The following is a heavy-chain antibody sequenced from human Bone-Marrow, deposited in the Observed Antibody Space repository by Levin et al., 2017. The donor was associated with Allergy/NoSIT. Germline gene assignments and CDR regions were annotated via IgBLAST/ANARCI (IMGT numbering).Heavy chain of an antibody. CDR3: AKQRSAIFGVFDAFDT. V-gene: IGHV3-48*04. CDR2: ISGTGTTT. J-gene: IGHJ3*02. Sequence: PGGSLRLSCAASEFTFSQYNMNWVRQAPGKGLEWISYISGTGTTTFYADSVKGRFTVSRDNAKNSLVLQMDSLRVEDTAVYYCAKQRSAIFGVFDAFDTWGQGTLVTVSS. D-gene: IGHD3-3*01. CDR1: EFTFSQYN.